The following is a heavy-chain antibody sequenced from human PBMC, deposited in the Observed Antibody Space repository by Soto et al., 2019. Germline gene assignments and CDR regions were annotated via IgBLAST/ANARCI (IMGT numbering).Heavy chain of an antibody. J-gene: IGHJ5*02. CDR3: ASYDFWSGYYLA. CDR2: IYYSGST. CDR1: GGSISSYY. D-gene: IGHD3-3*01. V-gene: IGHV4-59*01. Sequence: QVQLQESGPGLVKPSETLSLTCTVSGGSISSYYWSWIRQPPGKGLEWIGYIYYSGSTNYNPSLKSRVTISVDTSKNQFSLKLSSVTAADTAVYYCASYDFWSGYYLAWGQGTLVTVSS.